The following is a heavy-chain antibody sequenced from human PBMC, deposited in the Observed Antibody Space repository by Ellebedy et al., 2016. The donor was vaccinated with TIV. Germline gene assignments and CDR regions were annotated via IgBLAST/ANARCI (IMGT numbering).Heavy chain of an antibody. Sequence: GGSLRLSCTASGFTFSNYWMTWVRQAPGKGLEWAANIKQDGSEKYYVESVEGRFSISRDNAKNSVYLQMNSLRDEDTAVYYCARDQWLGRAYYFDYWGQGTLVTVSS. CDR2: IKQDGSEK. V-gene: IGHV3-7*01. CDR1: GFTFSNYW. J-gene: IGHJ4*01. D-gene: IGHD6-19*01. CDR3: ARDQWLGRAYYFDY.